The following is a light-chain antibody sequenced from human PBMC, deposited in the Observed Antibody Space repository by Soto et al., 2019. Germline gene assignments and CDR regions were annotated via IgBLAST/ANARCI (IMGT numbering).Light chain of an antibody. Sequence: EIVLTQSPGTLSLSPGERATLSCRASQSLNNYLAWYQQKPGQAPRLLIYDASIRATGIPDTFSGSGSGTDFTLTITRLEPEDCAVYYCQQYGGSPYTFGKGTKVEIK. CDR1: QSLNNY. CDR2: DAS. J-gene: IGKJ2*01. CDR3: QQYGGSPYT. V-gene: IGKV3-20*01.